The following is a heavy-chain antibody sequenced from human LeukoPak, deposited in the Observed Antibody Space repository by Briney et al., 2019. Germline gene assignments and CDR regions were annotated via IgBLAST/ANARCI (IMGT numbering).Heavy chain of an antibody. CDR2: IIPIFGTA. CDR1: GGTFSSYA. J-gene: IGHJ3*02. Sequence: ASVKVSCKASGGTFSSYAISWVRQAPGQGLEWMGGIIPIFGTANYAQKFQGRVTITADESTSTAYMELSSLRSEDTAVYYCARDYNGDDAFDIWGQGTMVTVSS. D-gene: IGHD4-17*01. V-gene: IGHV1-69*13. CDR3: ARDYNGDDAFDI.